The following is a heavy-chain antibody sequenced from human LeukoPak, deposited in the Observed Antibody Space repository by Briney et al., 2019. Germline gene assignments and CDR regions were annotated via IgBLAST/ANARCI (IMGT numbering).Heavy chain of an antibody. D-gene: IGHD2-21*02. V-gene: IGHV5-51*01. CDR1: GYSFSSYW. Sequence: PGESLKISCKGSGYSFSSYWIGWVRQMPGKGPEWMGVIYPGDSDTRYSPSFQGQVTILADKSISTAYLQWSSLKASDSAMYYCARRCSGNCYSFDYWGQGSLVTVSS. CDR3: ARRCSGNCYSFDY. CDR2: IYPGDSDT. J-gene: IGHJ4*02.